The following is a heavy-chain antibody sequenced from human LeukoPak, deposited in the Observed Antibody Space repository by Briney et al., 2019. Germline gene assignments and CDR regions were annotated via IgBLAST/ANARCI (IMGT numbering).Heavy chain of an antibody. CDR3: ASLTEYCSAGSCYLGWFDP. D-gene: IGHD2-15*01. Sequence: SETLSLTCTVSGGSISTYYWSWIRQPAGKGLEWIGYIYYSGSTNYNPSLKSRVTMSVDTSKNQFFLKLSSVTAADTAVYYCASLTEYCSAGSCYLGWFDPWGQGTLVTVSS. J-gene: IGHJ5*02. V-gene: IGHV4-59*01. CDR1: GGSISTYY. CDR2: IYYSGST.